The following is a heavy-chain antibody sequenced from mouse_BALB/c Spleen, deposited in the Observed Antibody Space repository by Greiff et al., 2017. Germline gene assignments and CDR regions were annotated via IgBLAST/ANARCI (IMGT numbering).Heavy chain of an antibody. CDR3: ARDWDYAMDY. CDR1: GFTFSSYA. D-gene: IGHD4-1*01. J-gene: IGHJ4*01. V-gene: IGHV5-9-4*01. Sequence: EVQLQESGGGLVKPGGSLKLSCAASGFTFSSYAMSWVRQSPEKRLEWVAEISSGGSYTYYPDTVTGRFTISRDNAKNTLYLEMSSLRSEDTAMYYCARDWDYAMDYWGQGTSVTVSS. CDR2: ISSGGSYT.